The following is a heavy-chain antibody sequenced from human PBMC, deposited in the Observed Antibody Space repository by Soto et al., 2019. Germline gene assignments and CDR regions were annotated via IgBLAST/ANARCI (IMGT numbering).Heavy chain of an antibody. CDR3: ATHPPYGPLDH. Sequence: SETLSLTCTVSGGSISSDYWSWIRQPPGKGLEWIGYIYYSGSTNYNPSLKSRVTISVDTSKNQFSLKLSSVTAADTAVYYCATHPPYGPLDHWGQGTLVTVSS. V-gene: IGHV4-59*01. J-gene: IGHJ4*02. CDR2: IYYSGST. D-gene: IGHD4-17*01. CDR1: GGSISSDY.